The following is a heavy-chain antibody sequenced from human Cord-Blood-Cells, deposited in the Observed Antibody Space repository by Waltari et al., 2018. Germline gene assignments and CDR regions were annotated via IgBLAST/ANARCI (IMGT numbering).Heavy chain of an antibody. Sequence: QVQLQESGPGLVKPSQTLSLTCTVSGGSISSGVYYWSWIRQHPGKGLEWIGYIYYSGSTYYNPSLKSRVTISVDTSKNQFSLKLSSVTAADTAVYYCARVYGSGSYYWYFDLWGRGTLVTVSS. CDR1: GGSISSGVYY. J-gene: IGHJ2*01. V-gene: IGHV4-31*02. CDR2: IYYSGST. D-gene: IGHD3-10*01. CDR3: ARVYGSGSYYWYFDL.